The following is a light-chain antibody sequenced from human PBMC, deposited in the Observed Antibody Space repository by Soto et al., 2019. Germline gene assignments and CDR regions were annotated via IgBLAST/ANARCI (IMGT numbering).Light chain of an antibody. Sequence: DIQMTQSPSPLSASVGARVTITCRDSQSIRSWLAWYQQKPVKAPQLLIYYASNLESGVPSRLSGSGSGTEFTLTISSLPLDDFATYYGQQYDSFAKTFGRGTKVEVK. V-gene: IGKV1-5*01. CDR1: QSIRSW. CDR2: YAS. J-gene: IGKJ1*01. CDR3: QQYDSFAKT.